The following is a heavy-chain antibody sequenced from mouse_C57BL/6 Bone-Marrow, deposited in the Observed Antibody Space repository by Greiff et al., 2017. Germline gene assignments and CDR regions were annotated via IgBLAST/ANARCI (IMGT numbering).Heavy chain of an antibody. CDR2: IYPRSGNT. Sequence: QVQLQQSGAELARPGASVKLSCKASGYTFPRYGISWVKQSTGQGLEWIGEIYPRSGNTYYNEKFKGKATLTADKSSSTAYMELRSLTSEDSAVYFCARFGSSWFAYWGQGTLVTVSA. J-gene: IGHJ3*01. CDR3: ARFGSSWFAY. CDR1: GYTFPRYG. V-gene: IGHV1-81*01. D-gene: IGHD3-1*01.